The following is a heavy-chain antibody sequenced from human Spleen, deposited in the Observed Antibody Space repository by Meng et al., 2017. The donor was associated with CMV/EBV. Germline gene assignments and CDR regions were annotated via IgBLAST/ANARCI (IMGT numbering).Heavy chain of an antibody. J-gene: IGHJ4*02. CDR1: SISSGGYY. D-gene: IGHD3-10*01. CDR3: AREEYYYGSGTSSIDY. Sequence: SISSGGYYWSWIRQHPGKGLEWIGYIYYSGSTYYNPSLKSRVTISVDTSKNQFSLKLNSVTAADTAVYYCAREEYYYGSGTSSIDYWGQGTLVTVSS. CDR2: IYYSGST. V-gene: IGHV4-31*02.